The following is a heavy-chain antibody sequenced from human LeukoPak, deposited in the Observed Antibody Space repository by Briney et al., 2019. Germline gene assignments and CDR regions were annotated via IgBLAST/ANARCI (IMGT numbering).Heavy chain of an antibody. D-gene: IGHD2-2*01. J-gene: IGHJ5*02. Sequence: LRLSCAASGFTVSNNFLMWVRQPPGKGLEWIGYIYYSGSTYYNPSLKSRVTISVDTSKNQFSLKLSSVTAADTAVYYCARETVPAATTNWFDPWGQGTLVTVST. CDR2: IYYSGST. CDR1: GFTVSNNF. V-gene: IGHV4-30-4*01. CDR3: ARETVPAATTNWFDP.